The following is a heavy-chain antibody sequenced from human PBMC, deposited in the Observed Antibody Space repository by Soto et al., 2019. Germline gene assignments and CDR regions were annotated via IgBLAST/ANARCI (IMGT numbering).Heavy chain of an antibody. J-gene: IGHJ6*02. CDR3: ARDRALNYGGYYYFYVIDF. D-gene: IGHD1-7*01. Sequence: SQTLSLTCAISGDSVSSNSAAWNWIRQSPSGGLEWLGRTYYRSKWYNDYAVSVKSRITINPDTSKNQFSLQLNSVTPEDTAVHYCARDRALNYGGYYYFYVIDFWGQRSSDTGSS. V-gene: IGHV6-1*01. CDR2: TYYRSKWYN. CDR1: GDSVSSNSAA.